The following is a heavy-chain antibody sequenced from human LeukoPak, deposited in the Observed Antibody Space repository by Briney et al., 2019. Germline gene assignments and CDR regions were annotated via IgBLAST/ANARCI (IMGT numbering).Heavy chain of an antibody. D-gene: IGHD7-27*01. CDR2: IIPIFGTA. Sequence: PVKVSCKASGGTFSSYAISWVRQAPGQGLEWMGRIIPIFGTANYAQKFQGRVTITTDESTSTAYMELSSLRSEDTAVYYCARARLAGSLGNFDYWGQGTLVTVSS. J-gene: IGHJ4*02. CDR1: GGTFSSYA. CDR3: ARARLAGSLGNFDY. V-gene: IGHV1-69*05.